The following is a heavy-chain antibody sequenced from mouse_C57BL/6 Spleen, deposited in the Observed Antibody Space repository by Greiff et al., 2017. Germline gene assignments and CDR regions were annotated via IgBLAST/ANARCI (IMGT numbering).Heavy chain of an antibody. J-gene: IGHJ4*01. CDR2: IWTGGGT. Sequence: QVQLKQSGPGLVAPSQSLSITCTVSGFSLTSYAISWVRQPPGKGLEWLGVIWTGGGTNYNSALNSRLSISIDNSKSQVFLKMNSLQTDDTARYYCARNEYYGSSYAMDYWGQGTSVTVSA. D-gene: IGHD1-1*01. CDR3: ARNEYYGSSYAMDY. V-gene: IGHV2-9-1*01. CDR1: GFSLTSYA.